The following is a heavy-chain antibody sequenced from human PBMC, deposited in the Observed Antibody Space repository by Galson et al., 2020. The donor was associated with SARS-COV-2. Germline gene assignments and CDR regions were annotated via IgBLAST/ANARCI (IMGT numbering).Heavy chain of an antibody. V-gene: IGHV3-33*01. J-gene: IGHJ5*02. D-gene: IGHD3-10*01. Sequence: GESLKISCAASGFTFSSYGMHWVRQAPGKGLEWVAVIWYDGSNKYYADSVKGRFTISRDNSKNTLYLQMNSLRAEDTAVYYCARDCDYGSGSYYKRAPDNWFDPWGQGTLVTVSS. CDR1: GFTFSSYG. CDR3: ARDCDYGSGSYYKRAPDNWFDP. CDR2: IWYDGSNK.